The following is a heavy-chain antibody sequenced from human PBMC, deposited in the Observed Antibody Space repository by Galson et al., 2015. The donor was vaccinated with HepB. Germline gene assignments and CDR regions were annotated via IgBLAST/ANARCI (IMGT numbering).Heavy chain of an antibody. CDR3: TTYQLPAQ. V-gene: IGHV3-15*01. D-gene: IGHD2-2*01. Sequence: SLRLSCAASGFTFGNVWMSWVRQAPGKGLEWVGRIRRKTEGETTDYAAPVRGRFTISRDDSINTLFLQMNNLETGDTAVYFCTTYQLPAQWGQGTLVTVSS. J-gene: IGHJ4*02. CDR2: IRRKTEGETT. CDR1: GFTFGNVW.